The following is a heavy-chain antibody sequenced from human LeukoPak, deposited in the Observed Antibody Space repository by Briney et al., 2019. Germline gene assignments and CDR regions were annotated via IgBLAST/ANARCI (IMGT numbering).Heavy chain of an antibody. V-gene: IGHV3-30-3*01. CDR3: ARELLWFGEPTRGYYYGMDV. CDR1: GFTFSSYA. CDR2: ISYDGSNK. Sequence: ERSLRLSCAASGFTFSSYAMHWVRQAPGKGLEWVAVISYDGSNKYYADSVKGRFTISRDNPKNTLYLQMNSLGAEDTAVYYCARELLWFGEPTRGYYYGMDVWGQGTTVTVSS. D-gene: IGHD3-10*01. J-gene: IGHJ6*02.